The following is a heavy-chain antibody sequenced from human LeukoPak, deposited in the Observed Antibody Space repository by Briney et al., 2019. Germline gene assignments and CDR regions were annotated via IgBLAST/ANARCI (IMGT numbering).Heavy chain of an antibody. Sequence: SETLSLTCTVSGGSISSYYWSWIRQPPGKGLEWIGYIYYSGSTNYNPSLKSRVTISVDTSKNQFSLKLSSVTAADTAVYYCARYVVYGSGKYYFDYWGQGTLVTVSS. V-gene: IGHV4-59*08. CDR3: ARYVVYGSGKYYFDY. CDR1: GGSISSYY. CDR2: IYYSGST. J-gene: IGHJ4*02. D-gene: IGHD3-10*01.